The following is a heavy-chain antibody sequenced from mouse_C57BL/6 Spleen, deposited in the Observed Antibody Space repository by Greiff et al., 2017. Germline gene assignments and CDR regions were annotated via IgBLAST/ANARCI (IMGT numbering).Heavy chain of an antibody. J-gene: IGHJ3*01. CDR2: IHSDGGST. D-gene: IGHD2-1*01. Sequence: EVKLVESGGGLVQPGESLKLSCESNEYEFPSHDMSWVRKTPEKRLELVAAIHSDGGSTYYPDTMERRFNISRDNTKKTLYLQMSSLRSEDTALYYCARHEGNYAWFAYWGQGTLVTVSS. V-gene: IGHV5-2*01. CDR1: EYEFPSHD. CDR3: ARHEGNYAWFAY.